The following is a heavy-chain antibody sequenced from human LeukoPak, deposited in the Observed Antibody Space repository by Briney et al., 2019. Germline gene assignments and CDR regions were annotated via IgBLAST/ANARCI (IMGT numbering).Heavy chain of an antibody. CDR2: ISGSGGST. Sequence: GGSLRLFCAASGFTFSSYAMSWVRQAPGKGLEWVSAISGSGGSTYYADSVKGRFTISRDNSKNTLYLQMNSLRAEDTAVYYCARGEYYGSGSYSFFDYWGQGTLVTVSS. CDR3: ARGEYYGSGSYSFFDY. V-gene: IGHV3-23*01. J-gene: IGHJ4*02. CDR1: GFTFSSYA. D-gene: IGHD3-10*01.